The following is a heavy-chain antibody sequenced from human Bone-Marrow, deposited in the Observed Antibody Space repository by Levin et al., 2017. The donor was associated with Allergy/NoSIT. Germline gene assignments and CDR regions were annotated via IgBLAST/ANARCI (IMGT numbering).Heavy chain of an antibody. V-gene: IGHV3-23*01. CDR3: ASGRGAGGWYTVDF. CDR1: GFTFGNHA. D-gene: IGHD6-19*01. CDR2: IRPNSERT. Sequence: GGSLRLSCAASGFTFGNHAMTWVRHAPGKGLEWVSTIRPNSERTYFADSVKGRFTVSRDDSMNMMYLQMNILRVDDAGVYYCASGRGAGGWYTVDFWGQGTLVTVSS. J-gene: IGHJ4*02.